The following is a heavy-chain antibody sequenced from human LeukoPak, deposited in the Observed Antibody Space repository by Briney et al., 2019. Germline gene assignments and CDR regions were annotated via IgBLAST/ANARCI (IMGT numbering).Heavy chain of an antibody. D-gene: IGHD3-22*01. Sequence: SETLSLTCTVSGGSISSYYWSWIRQPPGKGLEWIGYIYYSGSTNYNPSLKSRVTISVDTSKNQFSLKLSSVTAADTALYYCARHYSGYYLGAFDIWGQGTMVTVSS. CDR2: IYYSGST. J-gene: IGHJ3*02. V-gene: IGHV4-59*01. CDR3: ARHYSGYYLGAFDI. CDR1: GGSISSYY.